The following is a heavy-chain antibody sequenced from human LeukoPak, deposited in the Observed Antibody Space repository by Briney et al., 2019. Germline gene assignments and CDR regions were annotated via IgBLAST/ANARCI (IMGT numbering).Heavy chain of an antibody. V-gene: IGHV1-58*02. CDR2: IVVGSGNT. Sequence: SVKVSCKASGFTFTSSAMQWVRQARGQRLEWLGWIVVGSGNTNYAQKFQERVTITRDMSTSTAYMELSSLRSEDTAVYYCAADYRAMLGYCSGGSCYSDYYGMDVWGQGTTVTVSS. CDR3: AADYRAMLGYCSGGSCYSDYYGMDV. J-gene: IGHJ6*02. D-gene: IGHD2-15*01. CDR1: GFTFTSSA.